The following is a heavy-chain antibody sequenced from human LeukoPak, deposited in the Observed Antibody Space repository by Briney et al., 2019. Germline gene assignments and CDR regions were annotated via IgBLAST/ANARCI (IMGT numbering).Heavy chain of an antibody. CDR2: INHSGST. D-gene: IGHD5-18*01. J-gene: IGHJ4*02. CDR3: AMSVDTAMAVGGFDY. V-gene: IGHV4-34*01. Sequence: SETLSLTCAVYGGSFSGYYWSWIRQPPGKGLEWIGEINHSGSTYYNPSLKSRVTISVDTSKNQFSLKLSSVTAADTAVYYCAMSVDTAMAVGGFDYWGQGTLVTVSS. CDR1: GGSFSGYY.